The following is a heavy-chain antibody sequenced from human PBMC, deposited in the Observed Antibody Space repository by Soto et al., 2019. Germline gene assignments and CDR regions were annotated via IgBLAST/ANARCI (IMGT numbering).Heavy chain of an antibody. V-gene: IGHV3-7*04. CDR2: IKQDGSEK. J-gene: IGHJ6*03. D-gene: IGHD6-13*01. Sequence: GGSLRLSCAASGFTFSSYWMSWVRQAPGKGLEWVATIKQDGSEKYFVDSVKGRFTISRDNAKNSLFLQMNSLRAEDTTVYYCARVKVAAPYYYYYMDVWGKGTTVTVSS. CDR3: ARVKVAAPYYYYYMDV. CDR1: GFTFSSYW.